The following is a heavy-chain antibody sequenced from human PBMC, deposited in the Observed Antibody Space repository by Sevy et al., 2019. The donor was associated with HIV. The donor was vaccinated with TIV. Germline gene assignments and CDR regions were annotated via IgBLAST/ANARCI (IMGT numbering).Heavy chain of an antibody. Sequence: GGSLRLSCAASGFTFSSYAMSWVRQAPAKGLEWVSDISGSGGSTYYADSVKGRFTISRDNSKNSLYLQMNSLRAEDTAVYYCARDHVLLWFGESTYYYYGMDVWGQGTTVTVSS. V-gene: IGHV3-23*01. CDR3: ARDHVLLWFGESTYYYYGMDV. D-gene: IGHD3-10*01. CDR1: GFTFSSYA. J-gene: IGHJ6*02. CDR2: ISGSGGST.